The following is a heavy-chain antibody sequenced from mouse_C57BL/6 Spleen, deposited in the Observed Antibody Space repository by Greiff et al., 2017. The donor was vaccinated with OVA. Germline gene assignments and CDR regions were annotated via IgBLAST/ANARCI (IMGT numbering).Heavy chain of an antibody. D-gene: IGHD1-1*01. V-gene: IGHV1-15*01. CDR2: IDPETGGT. J-gene: IGHJ3*01. CDR1: GYTFTDYE. Sequence: QVQLQQSGAELVRPGASVTLSCKASGYTFTDYEMHWVKQTPVHGLEWIGAIDPETGGTAYNQKFKGKAILTADKSSSTAYMELRSLTSEDSAVYYCTRWGYYGSIPFAYWGQGTLVTVSA. CDR3: TRWGYYGSIPFAY.